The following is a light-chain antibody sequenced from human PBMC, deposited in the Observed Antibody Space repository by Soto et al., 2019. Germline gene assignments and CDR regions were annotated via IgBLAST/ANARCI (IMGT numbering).Light chain of an antibody. Sequence: DIQMTQSPSSLSASVGDRVTITCRASQSISSYLNWYQQKPGKAPKLLIYAASSLQSGVPSRFSGSGSGTEFTLTISSLQPEDFATYYSQQSYSTVRTFGQGTKVEIK. V-gene: IGKV1-39*01. J-gene: IGKJ1*01. CDR1: QSISSY. CDR3: QQSYSTVRT. CDR2: AAS.